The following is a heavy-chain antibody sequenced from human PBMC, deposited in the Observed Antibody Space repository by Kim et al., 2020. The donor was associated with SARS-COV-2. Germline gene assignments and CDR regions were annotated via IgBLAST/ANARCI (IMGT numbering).Heavy chain of an antibody. J-gene: IGHJ4*02. D-gene: IGHD6-13*01. V-gene: IGHV3-23*01. Sequence: GGSLRLSCAASGFTFSSYAMSWVRQAPGKGLEWVSAISGSGGSTYYADSVKGRFTISRDNSKNTLYLQMNSLRAEDTAVYYCAKDLGLLQYSSSWYVSTMNDYWGQGTLVTVSS. CDR1: GFTFSSYA. CDR3: AKDLGLLQYSSSWYVSTMNDY. CDR2: ISGSGGST.